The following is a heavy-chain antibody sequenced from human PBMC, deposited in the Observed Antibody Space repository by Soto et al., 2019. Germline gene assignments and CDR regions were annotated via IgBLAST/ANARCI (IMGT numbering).Heavy chain of an antibody. CDR1: GGSISTSSYY. CDR2: IYYSGST. Sequence: QLQLQESGPGLVKPSETLSLTCTVSGGSISTSSYYWGWIRQPPGKGLEWIGSIYYSGSTYYNPSLKSRVTISVDTSRNQFSLKLSSVTAADTSVYYCARDYDSSGDYWGQGTLVTVSS. D-gene: IGHD3-22*01. V-gene: IGHV4-39*01. J-gene: IGHJ4*02. CDR3: ARDYDSSGDY.